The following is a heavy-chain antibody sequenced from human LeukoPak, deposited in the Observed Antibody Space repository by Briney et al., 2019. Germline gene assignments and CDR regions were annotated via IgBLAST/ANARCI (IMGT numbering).Heavy chain of an antibody. CDR2: ISWNSGSI. D-gene: IGHD2-2*01. V-gene: IGHV3-9*01. J-gene: IGHJ3*02. CDR3: ALYCSSTSCYRRDAFDI. CDR1: GFTFDDYA. Sequence: GRSLRLSCAASGFTFDDYAMHWVRQAPGKGLEWVSGISWNSGSIGYADSVKGRFTISRDNAKNSLYLQMNSLRAEDTALYYCALYCSSTSCYRRDAFDIWGQGTMVTVSS.